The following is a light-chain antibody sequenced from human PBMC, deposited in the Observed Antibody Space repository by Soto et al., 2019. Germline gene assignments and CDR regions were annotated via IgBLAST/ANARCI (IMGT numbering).Light chain of an antibody. V-gene: IGLV2-8*01. J-gene: IGLJ2*01. CDR1: SSDVGGYNY. CDR2: EVT. Sequence: QSVLTQPPSASGSPGQSVTISCTGTSSDVGGYNYVSWYQQHPGKAPKLMIFEVTKRPSGVPDRFSGSKSGNTASLTVSGLQAEDEADYYCSSYGGSISVLFGGGTQLTVL. CDR3: SSYGGSISVL.